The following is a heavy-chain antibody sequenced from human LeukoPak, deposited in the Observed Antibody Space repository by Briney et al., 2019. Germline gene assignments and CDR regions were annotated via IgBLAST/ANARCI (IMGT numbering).Heavy chain of an antibody. CDR2: IWYDGSNK. CDR3: ARDSGYCSGGSCYSSAQKWFDP. V-gene: IGHV3-33*01. J-gene: IGHJ5*02. CDR1: GFTFSSYV. Sequence: PGRSLRLSCAASGFTFSSYVMHWVRQAPGKGLERVAVIWYDGSNKYYAESVKGRFTISRDNSTNTLYLQMNSLRAEDTAVYYCARDSGYCSGGSCYSSAQKWFDPWGQGTLVTVSS. D-gene: IGHD2-15*01.